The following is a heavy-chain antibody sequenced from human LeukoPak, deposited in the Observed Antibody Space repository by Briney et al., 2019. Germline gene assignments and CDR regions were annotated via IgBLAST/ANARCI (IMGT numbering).Heavy chain of an antibody. CDR2: ISSSNTI. CDR3: ARLGSIAAAGTPDY. D-gene: IGHD6-13*01. Sequence: GGSLRLSCAASGFTFSSYEMNWVRQAPGKGLEWVSYISSSNTIYYADSVKGRFTISRDIAKNSLYLQMNSLRGEDTAVYYCARLGSIAAAGTPDYWGQGTLVTVSS. J-gene: IGHJ4*02. CDR1: GFTFSSYE. V-gene: IGHV3-48*03.